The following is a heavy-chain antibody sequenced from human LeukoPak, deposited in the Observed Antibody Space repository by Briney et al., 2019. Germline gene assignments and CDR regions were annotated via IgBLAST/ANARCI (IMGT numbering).Heavy chain of an antibody. Sequence: TGGSLRLSCAASGFSFSSFAMSWFRQTPGQGLEWVSFLGVGGGHKNYAESVKGRFTISRDDSKNTLYLQMNSLRVEDTAVYYCAKGGWALLGGQGTLVTVS. CDR3: AKGGWALL. J-gene: IGHJ4*02. D-gene: IGHD1-26*01. CDR1: GFSFSSFA. V-gene: IGHV3-23*01. CDR2: LGVGGGHK.